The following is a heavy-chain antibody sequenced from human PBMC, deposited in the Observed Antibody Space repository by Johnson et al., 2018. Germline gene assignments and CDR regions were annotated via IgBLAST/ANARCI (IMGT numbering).Heavy chain of an antibody. Sequence: QLSESGCGVVQPWRSPRLSCVVSGVTLSTSIMHWVRQAPGKGLEWVALISHNEIDKQYGDTAKDRFTISRDISKNTVYLQINSLRVEDTAVYYCAREAYSSGRAGIFHIWGQGTMVTVSS. CDR2: ISHNEIDK. CDR3: AREAYSSGRAGIFHI. CDR1: GVTLSTSI. D-gene: IGHD6-19*01. J-gene: IGHJ3*02. V-gene: IGHV3-30-3*01.